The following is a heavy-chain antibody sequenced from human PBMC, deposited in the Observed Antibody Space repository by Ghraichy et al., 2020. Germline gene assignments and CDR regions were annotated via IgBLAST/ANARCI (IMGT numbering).Heavy chain of an antibody. Sequence: GGSLRLSCAASGFTFSSYAMSWVRQAPGKGLEWVSAISGSGGSTYYADSVKGRFTISRDNSKNTLYLQMNSLRAEDTAVYYCAKGIRSYLTSWYFDLWGRGTLVTVSS. V-gene: IGHV3-23*01. J-gene: IGHJ2*01. CDR3: AKGIRSYLTSWYFDL. D-gene: IGHD1-26*01. CDR1: GFTFSSYA. CDR2: ISGSGGST.